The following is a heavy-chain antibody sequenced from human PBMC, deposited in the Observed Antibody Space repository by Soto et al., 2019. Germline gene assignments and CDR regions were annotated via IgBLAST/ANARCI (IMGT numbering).Heavy chain of an antibody. CDR3: AKGQSSGAFRFCFDY. CDR1: GFTFSGYA. V-gene: IGHV3-23*01. D-gene: IGHD3-22*01. J-gene: IGHJ4*02. Sequence: GSLRLSCATSGFTFSGYAMTWVRQAPGKGLNWVSAITSGGDTFFADSVKGRFTISRDRSKNTFYLQMNSLTAEDTAVYYCAKGQSSGAFRFCFDYWGQGTMVTVSS. CDR2: ITSGGDT.